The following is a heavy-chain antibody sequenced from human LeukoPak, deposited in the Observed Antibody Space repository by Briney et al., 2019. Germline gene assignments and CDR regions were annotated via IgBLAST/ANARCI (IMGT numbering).Heavy chain of an antibody. Sequence: GGSLRLSCAASGFTVSSDYMSWVRQAPGKGLEWVPVIYSGGSTYYADSVKGRFTISRDNSKNTLYLQMNSLRAEDTAVYYCAKVSGITGTGDVWGQGTTVTVSS. CDR3: AKVSGITGTGDV. CDR1: GFTVSSDY. CDR2: IYSGGST. D-gene: IGHD1-20*01. J-gene: IGHJ6*02. V-gene: IGHV3-66*01.